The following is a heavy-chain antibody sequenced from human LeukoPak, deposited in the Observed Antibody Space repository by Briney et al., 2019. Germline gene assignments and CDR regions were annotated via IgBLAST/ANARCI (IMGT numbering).Heavy chain of an antibody. CDR3: AREDNWFDP. CDR2: IYHSGST. CDR1: GGSISSGNW. J-gene: IGHJ5*02. V-gene: IGHV4-4*02. Sequence: PSETLSLTCAVSGGSISSGNWWSWVRQPPGEGLEWIGGIYHSGSTNYNPSLKSRVTISVDKSKNQFSLKVSSVTAADTAVYYCAREDNWFDPWGQGTLVTVSS.